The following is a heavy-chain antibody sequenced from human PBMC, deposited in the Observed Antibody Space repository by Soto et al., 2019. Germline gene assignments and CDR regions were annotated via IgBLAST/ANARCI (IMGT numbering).Heavy chain of an antibody. V-gene: IGHV3-30*18. CDR3: AKDQVRGATGIVLDGMDV. Sequence: QVQLVESGGGVVQPGGSLRLACAASGFTFSNYGMHWVRQASGKGLGWVAVISYDGRNSYYADSVQGRFTISRDNSNNTVYLHMNSLRAEDTAIYYCAKDQVRGATGIVLDGMDVWGQGTTVTISS. J-gene: IGHJ6*02. D-gene: IGHD2-15*01. CDR1: GFTFSNYG. CDR2: ISYDGRNS.